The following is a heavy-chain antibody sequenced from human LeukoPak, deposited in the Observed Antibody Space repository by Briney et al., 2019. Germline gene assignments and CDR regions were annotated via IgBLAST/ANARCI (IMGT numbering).Heavy chain of an antibody. CDR3: ARWRRVNYYYGMDV. CDR1: GFTFSSYW. CDR2: INSDGSST. Sequence: GGSLRLSCAASGFTFSSYWMHWVRQAPGKGLVWVSRINSDGSSTSYADSVKGRFTISRDNAKNTLYLQMSSLRAEDTAVYYCARWRRVNYYYGMDVWGQGTTVTVSS. D-gene: IGHD3-3*01. V-gene: IGHV3-74*01. J-gene: IGHJ6*02.